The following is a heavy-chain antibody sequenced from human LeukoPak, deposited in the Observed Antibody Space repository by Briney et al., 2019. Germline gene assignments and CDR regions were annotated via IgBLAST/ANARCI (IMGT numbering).Heavy chain of an antibody. CDR2: ISSRGDTI. J-gene: IGHJ1*01. CDR3: VTDFISR. V-gene: IGHV3-48*01. Sequence: GGSLRLSCTASAFTFGDYTMSWVRQAPGKGLEWVSSISSRGDTIDYADSVKGRFTISRDNAKNSLYLQMNSLRAEDTAVYYCVTDFISRWGQGTLVTVSS. CDR1: AFTFGDYT.